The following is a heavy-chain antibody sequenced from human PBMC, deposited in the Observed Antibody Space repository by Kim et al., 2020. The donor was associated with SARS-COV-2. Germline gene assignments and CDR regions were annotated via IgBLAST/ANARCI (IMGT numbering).Heavy chain of an antibody. CDR2: ISGSGGST. Sequence: GGSLRLSCAASGFTFSSYAMSWVRQAPGKGLEWVSAISGSGGSTYYADSVKGRFTISRDNSKNTLYLQMNSLRAEDTAVYYCAKGGIAAAGESFYYYYGMDVWGQGTTVTVSS. J-gene: IGHJ6*02. V-gene: IGHV3-23*01. CDR1: GFTFSSYA. CDR3: AKGGIAAAGESFYYYYGMDV. D-gene: IGHD6-13*01.